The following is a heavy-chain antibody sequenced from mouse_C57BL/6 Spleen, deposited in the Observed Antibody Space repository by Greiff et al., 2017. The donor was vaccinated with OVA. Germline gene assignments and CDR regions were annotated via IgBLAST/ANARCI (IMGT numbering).Heavy chain of an antibody. CDR3: ARGTTGSRWGYFDY. J-gene: IGHJ2*01. V-gene: IGHV5-17*01. CDR1: GFTFSDYG. D-gene: IGHD1-1*01. CDR2: ISSGSSTI. Sequence: VQLVESGGGLVKPGGSLKLSCAASGFTFSDYGMHWVRQAPEKGLEWVAYISSGSSTIYYADTVKGRFTISRDNAKNTLFLQMTSLRSEDTAMYYCARGTTGSRWGYFDYWGQGTTLTVSS.